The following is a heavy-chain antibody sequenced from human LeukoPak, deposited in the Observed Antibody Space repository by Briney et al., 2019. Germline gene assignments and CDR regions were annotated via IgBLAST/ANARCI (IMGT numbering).Heavy chain of an antibody. CDR1: GGSFSGYY. V-gene: IGHV4-34*01. Sequence: PSETLSLTCAVYGGSFSGYYWSWIRQPPGKGLEWIGEINHSGSTNYNPSLESRVTISVDTSKNQFSLKLSSVTAADTAVYYCARGRDSSGEYAFDIWGHGTMVTVSS. J-gene: IGHJ3*02. D-gene: IGHD6-19*01. CDR2: INHSGST. CDR3: ARGRDSSGEYAFDI.